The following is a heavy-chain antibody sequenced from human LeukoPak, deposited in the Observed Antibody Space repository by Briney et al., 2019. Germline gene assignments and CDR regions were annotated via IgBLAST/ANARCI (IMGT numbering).Heavy chain of an antibody. D-gene: IGHD3-3*01. V-gene: IGHV1-18*01. J-gene: IGHJ6*03. CDR2: IGAYNGNT. CDR1: GYTFTSYG. Sequence: ASVKVSCKASGYTFTSYGISWVRQAPGQGLEWMGWIGAYNGNTNYAQKLQGRVTMTTDTSTSTAYMELRSLRSDDTAVYYCARDSRGYYDFWSGYRVGEDMDVWGKGTTVTVSS. CDR3: ARDSRGYYDFWSGYRVGEDMDV.